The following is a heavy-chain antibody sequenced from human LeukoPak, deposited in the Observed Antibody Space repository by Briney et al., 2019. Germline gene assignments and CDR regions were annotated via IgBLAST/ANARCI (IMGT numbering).Heavy chain of an antibody. CDR3: ARATMVRGVPTGMDV. CDR1: GYTFTGYY. V-gene: IGHV1-8*02. CDR2: MNPNSGNT. Sequence: GASVKVSCKASGYTFTGYYMHWVRQAPGQGLEWMGWMNPNSGNTGYAQKFQGRVTMTRNTSISTAYMELSSLRSEDTAVYYCARATMVRGVPTGMDVWGKGTTVTISS. D-gene: IGHD3-10*01. J-gene: IGHJ6*04.